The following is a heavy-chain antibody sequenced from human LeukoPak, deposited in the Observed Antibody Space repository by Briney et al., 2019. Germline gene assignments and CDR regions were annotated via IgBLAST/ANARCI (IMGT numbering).Heavy chain of an antibody. CDR3: ARDRHRYDSSGLRPRGAFDI. J-gene: IGHJ3*02. V-gene: IGHV1-46*01. CDR2: IIPSGGST. CDR1: GSTFTICY. D-gene: IGHD3-22*01. Sequence: GASVKLSCKASGSTFTICYIHWERQAPGQALEWRGIIIPSGGSTSYAQKFQGRVTMTRDMSTSTVYMELSSLRSEDTAVYYCARDRHRYDSSGLRPRGAFDIWGQGTMVTVSS.